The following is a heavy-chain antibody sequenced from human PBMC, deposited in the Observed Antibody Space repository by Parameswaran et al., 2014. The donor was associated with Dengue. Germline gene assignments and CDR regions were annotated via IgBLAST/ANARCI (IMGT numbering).Heavy chain of an antibody. Sequence: WIRQPPGKGLEWIGSIYYSGSTYYNPSLKSRVTISVDTSKNQFSLKLSSVTAADTAVYYCARQGGYDYGDYGQTHPNWFDPWGQGTLVTVSS. J-gene: IGHJ5*02. CDR3: ARQGGYDYGDYGQTHPNWFDP. CDR2: IYYSGST. D-gene: IGHD4-17*01. V-gene: IGHV4-39*01.